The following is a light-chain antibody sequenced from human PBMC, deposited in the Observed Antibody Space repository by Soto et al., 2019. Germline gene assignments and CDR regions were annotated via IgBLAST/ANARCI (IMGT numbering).Light chain of an antibody. CDR2: AAS. V-gene: IGKV1-12*02. J-gene: IGKJ3*01. Sequence: DIQMTQSPSSVSASIGDRVTITCRASQIIGSWLAWYQQKPGKAPTLLIYAASTLQSGVPSRFSGSGPGTDFTLTITSLQAEDSATYYCQQANSFPFAFGPGTTVEIK. CDR3: QQANSFPFA. CDR1: QIIGSW.